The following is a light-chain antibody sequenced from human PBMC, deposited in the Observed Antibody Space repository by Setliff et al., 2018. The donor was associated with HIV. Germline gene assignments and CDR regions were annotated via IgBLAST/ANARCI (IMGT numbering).Light chain of an antibody. CDR1: SSDVGTYNY. Sequence: QSVLTQPASVSGSPGQSITISCTGTSSDVGTYNYVSWYQQHPGKAPKLMIYDVSKRPSGVSDRFSGSKSGNTASLTISGLQAEDEADYYCTSYTSSDIYVFATGTKVPS. J-gene: IGLJ1*01. CDR2: DVS. CDR3: TSYTSSDIYV. V-gene: IGLV2-14*03.